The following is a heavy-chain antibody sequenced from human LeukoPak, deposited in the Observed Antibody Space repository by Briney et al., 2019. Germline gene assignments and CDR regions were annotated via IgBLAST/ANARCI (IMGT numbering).Heavy chain of an antibody. J-gene: IGHJ3*02. CDR2: ICGSGGST. Sequence: GGSLRLSCAASGFTFSSYAMSLVRQAPGKGLEWVSAICGSGGSTYYADSVKGRFTISRDNSKNTLYLQMNSLRAEDTAVYYCAKDLRAGYDFWSGYYAFDIWGQGTMVTVSS. CDR1: GFTFSSYA. D-gene: IGHD3-3*01. V-gene: IGHV3-23*01. CDR3: AKDLRAGYDFWSGYYAFDI.